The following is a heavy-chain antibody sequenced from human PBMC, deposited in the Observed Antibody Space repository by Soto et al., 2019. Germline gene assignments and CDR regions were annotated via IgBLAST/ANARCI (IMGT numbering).Heavy chain of an antibody. D-gene: IGHD1-26*01. CDR1: GFTFSHYW. CDR3: ATVVTTAGAPGDDVAS. Sequence: EVQLVESGGGLVQPGGSLRLSCAASGFTFSHYWMHWVRQVPGKGLLWVSRINGDGTHTSYADFVKGRFTISRDNGKNHLPLRRRSPGAADTAVYYCATVVTTAGAPGDDVASWGQGPPLTVSP. V-gene: IGHV3-74*01. CDR2: INGDGTHT. J-gene: IGHJ1*01.